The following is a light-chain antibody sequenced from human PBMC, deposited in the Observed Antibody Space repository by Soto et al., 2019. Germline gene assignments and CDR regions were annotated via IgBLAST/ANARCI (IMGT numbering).Light chain of an antibody. Sequence: QSVLTQPASVSGSPGQSITISCTGTSSDVGGYNYVSWYQQHPGKAPKLMIYDVSNRPSGVSNRLSGSKSGNTASLTISGLQAEDDADYYCSSYTSSSTLWVFGVGTKLTVL. V-gene: IGLV2-14*01. J-gene: IGLJ3*02. CDR3: SSYTSSSTLWV. CDR1: SSDVGGYNY. CDR2: DVS.